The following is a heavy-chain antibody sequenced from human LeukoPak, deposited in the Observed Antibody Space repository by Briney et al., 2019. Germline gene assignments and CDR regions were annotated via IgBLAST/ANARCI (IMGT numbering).Heavy chain of an antibody. J-gene: IGHJ6*03. CDR2: IIPIFGTA. Sequence: SVKVSCKASGGTFSSYAISWVRQAPGQGLEWMGGIIPIFGTANYAQKFQGRVTITTDESTSTAYMELSSLRSEDTAVYYCAGAVNYYGSGELLSYYYYYMDVWGKGTTVTVSS. CDR1: GGTFSSYA. CDR3: AGAVNYYGSGELLSYYYYYMDV. V-gene: IGHV1-69*05. D-gene: IGHD3-10*01.